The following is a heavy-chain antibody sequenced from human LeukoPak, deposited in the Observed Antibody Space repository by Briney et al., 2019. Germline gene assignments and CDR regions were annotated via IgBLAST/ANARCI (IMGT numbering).Heavy chain of an antibody. CDR1: GFTFSSYA. CDR3: ARQKQSHGNFDC. Sequence: GGSLRLSCAASGFTFSSYAMHWVRQAPGKGLEWVAVISYDGSNNYYADSVKGRFTITRDNSKNTLYLQMNSLRAEDTAVYYCARQKQSHGNFDCWGQGTLVTVSS. D-gene: IGHD1-26*01. V-gene: IGHV3-30*04. J-gene: IGHJ4*02. CDR2: ISYDGSNN.